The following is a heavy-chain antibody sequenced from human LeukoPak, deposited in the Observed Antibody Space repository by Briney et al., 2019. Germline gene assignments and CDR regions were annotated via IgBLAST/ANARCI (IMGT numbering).Heavy chain of an antibody. V-gene: IGHV3-49*04. CDR3: TRVPNSGYDLDY. CDR1: GFTFGDYA. Sequence: GGTLRLSCTASGFTFGDYAMSWVRKAPGKGLEWVGFIRSKAYGGTTEYAASVKDRFTISRDDSKSIAYLQMNSLKTEDTAVYYCTRVPNSGYDLDYWGQGTLVTVSS. CDR2: IRSKAYGGTT. D-gene: IGHD5-12*01. J-gene: IGHJ4*02.